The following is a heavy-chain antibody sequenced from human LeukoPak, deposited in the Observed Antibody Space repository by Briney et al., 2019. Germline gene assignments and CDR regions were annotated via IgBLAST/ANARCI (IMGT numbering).Heavy chain of an antibody. D-gene: IGHD3-9*01. J-gene: IGHJ4*02. Sequence: AGGSLRLSCAASGFTFSSYGMHWVRRAPGKGLEWVAFIRYDGSNKYYADSVKGRFTISRDNSKNTLYLQMNSLRAEDTVVYYCAKDVLRYFDWLFDWGQGTLVTVSS. CDR2: IRYDGSNK. CDR3: AKDVLRYFDWLFD. V-gene: IGHV3-30*02. CDR1: GFTFSSYG.